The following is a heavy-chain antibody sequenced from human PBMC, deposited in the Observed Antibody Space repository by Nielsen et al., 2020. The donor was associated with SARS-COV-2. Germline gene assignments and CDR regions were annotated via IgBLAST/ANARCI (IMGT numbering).Heavy chain of an antibody. D-gene: IGHD2/OR15-2a*01. CDR2: IYYSRST. CDR1: GGSISSYY. Sequence: GSLRLSCTVSGGSISSYYWSWIRQPPGKGLEWIGYIYYSRSTNYNPSLKSRVTISVDTSKNQFSLKLSSVTAADAAVYYCARVDYILDWFDPWGQGTLVTVSS. CDR3: ARVDYILDWFDP. V-gene: IGHV4-59*01. J-gene: IGHJ5*02.